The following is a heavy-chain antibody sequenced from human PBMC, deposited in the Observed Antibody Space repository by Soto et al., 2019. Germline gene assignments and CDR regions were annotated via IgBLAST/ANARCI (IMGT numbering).Heavy chain of an antibody. CDR2: IYSGGST. V-gene: IGHV3-53*01. J-gene: IGHJ4*02. CDR3: ATEGDIVVVPAATAHKNWNYESY. CDR1: GFTVSSNY. D-gene: IGHD2-2*01. Sequence: LRLSCAASGFTVSSNYMSWVRQAPGKGLEWVSVIYSGGSTYYADSVKGRFTISRDNSKNTLYLQMNSLRAEDTAVYYCATEGDIVVVPAATAHKNWNYESYWGQGTLVTVSS.